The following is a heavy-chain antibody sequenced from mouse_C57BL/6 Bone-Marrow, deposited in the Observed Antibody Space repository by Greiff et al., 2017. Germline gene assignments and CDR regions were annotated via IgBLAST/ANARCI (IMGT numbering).Heavy chain of an antibody. D-gene: IGHD1-1*01. CDR3: TRLGTVVPYYYAMDY. CDR1: GYTFTSYW. V-gene: IGHV1-5*01. Sequence: EVQLQQSGTVLARPGASVKMSCKTSGYTFTSYWMHWVKQRPGQGLEWIGAIYPGNSDTSYNQKFKGKAKLTAVTSASTAYMELSSLTNEDSAVYYCTRLGTVVPYYYAMDYWGQGTSVTVSS. CDR2: IYPGNSDT. J-gene: IGHJ4*01.